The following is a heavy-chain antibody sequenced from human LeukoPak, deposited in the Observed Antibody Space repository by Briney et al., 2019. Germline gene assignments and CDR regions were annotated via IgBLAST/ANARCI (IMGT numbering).Heavy chain of an antibody. V-gene: IGHV4-59*01. Sequence: PSETLSLTCTVSGGSISSYYWSWIRQPPGKGLEWIGYIYYSGSTNYNPSLKSRVTISVDTSKNQFSLKLSSVTAADTAVYYCARGERYSSGWDSYLQDENWGQGTLVTVSS. D-gene: IGHD6-19*01. CDR3: ARGERYSSGWDSYLQDEN. CDR2: IYYSGST. CDR1: GGSISSYY. J-gene: IGHJ4*02.